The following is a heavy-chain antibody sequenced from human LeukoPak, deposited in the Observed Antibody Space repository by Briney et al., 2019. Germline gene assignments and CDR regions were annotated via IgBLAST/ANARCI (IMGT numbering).Heavy chain of an antibody. D-gene: IGHD6-13*01. J-gene: IGHJ6*04. CDR1: GGTFSSYA. Sequence: SVKVSCKASGGTFSSYAISWVRQAPGQGLEWMGGIIPIFGTANYAQKFQGRVTITADKSTSTAYMELSSLGSEDTAVYYCARGKERVVWQQRYYYYGMDVWGKGTTVTVSS. V-gene: IGHV1-69*06. CDR3: ARGKERVVWQQRYYYYGMDV. CDR2: IIPIFGTA.